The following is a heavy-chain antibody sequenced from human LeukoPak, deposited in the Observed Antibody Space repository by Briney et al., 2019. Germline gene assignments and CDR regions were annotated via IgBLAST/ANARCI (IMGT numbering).Heavy chain of an antibody. D-gene: IGHD6-19*01. CDR3: LSSGVDY. CDR2: IRSKANSYAT. V-gene: IGHV3-73*01. CDR1: GFTFSNYW. J-gene: IGHJ4*02. Sequence: GGSLRLSCAASGFTFSNYWMHWVRQASGKGLEWVGRIRSKANSYATAYAASVKGRFTISRDDSKNTAYLQMNSLKTEDTAVYYCLSSGVDYWGQGTLVTVSS.